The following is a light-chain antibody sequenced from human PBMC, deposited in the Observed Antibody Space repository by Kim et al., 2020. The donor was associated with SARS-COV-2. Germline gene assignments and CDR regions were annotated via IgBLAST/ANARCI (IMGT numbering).Light chain of an antibody. CDR1: QSISTN. CDR2: GAS. J-gene: IGKJ1*01. CDR3: QQYNDWPWT. V-gene: IGKV3-15*01. Sequence: PGERVTLSCRASQSISTNSSWYQQKPGHAPRLLIYGASTRATGIPARFSGSGCVTEFTLTISSLQSADFAVYCCQQYNDWPWTFGQGSTVDI.